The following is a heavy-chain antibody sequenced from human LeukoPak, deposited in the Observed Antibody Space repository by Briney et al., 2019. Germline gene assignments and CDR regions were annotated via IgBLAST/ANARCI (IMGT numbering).Heavy chain of an antibody. V-gene: IGHV3-53*01. CDR3: ARGQYASGAFDF. CDR1: GFTVNSYY. J-gene: IGHJ3*01. Sequence: PGGSLRLSCAASGFTVNSYYMSWVRLAPGKGLEWVSVIYSGGSTIYADSVKGRFTISRDNAKNTLYLQMNSLRAEDTAVYYCARGQYASGAFDFWGQGTMVTVSS. CDR2: IYSGGST.